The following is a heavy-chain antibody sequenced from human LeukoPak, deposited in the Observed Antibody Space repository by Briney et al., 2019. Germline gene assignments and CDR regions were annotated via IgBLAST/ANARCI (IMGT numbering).Heavy chain of an antibody. J-gene: IGHJ6*03. V-gene: IGHV3-23*01. CDR1: GFTFSSCA. Sequence: PGGSLRLSCAASGFTFSSCAMSWVRQAPGKGLEWVSAISGSGGSTYFADSVKGRFTISRDNSKNTLYLQMNSLRAEDTAVYYCARLYCSGGSCYSYYYHYMDVWGKGTTVTVSS. CDR2: ISGSGGST. D-gene: IGHD2-15*01. CDR3: ARLYCSGGSCYSYYYHYMDV.